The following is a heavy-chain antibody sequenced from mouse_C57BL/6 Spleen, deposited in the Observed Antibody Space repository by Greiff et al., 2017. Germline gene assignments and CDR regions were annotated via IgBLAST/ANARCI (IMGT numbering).Heavy chain of an antibody. J-gene: IGHJ3*01. Sequence: QVQLQQPGTELVKPGASVKLSCKASGYTFTSYWMHWVRQRPGQGLEWIGNINPSNGGTNYNEKFKSKATLTVDKSSSTAYMQLSSLTSEDSAVYYCARSGYGNYPFAYWGQGTLVTVSA. CDR2: INPSNGGT. CDR1: GYTFTSYW. V-gene: IGHV1-53*01. CDR3: ARSGYGNYPFAY. D-gene: IGHD2-10*02.